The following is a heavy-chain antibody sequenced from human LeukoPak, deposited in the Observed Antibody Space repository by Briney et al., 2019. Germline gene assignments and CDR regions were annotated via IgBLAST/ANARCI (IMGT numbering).Heavy chain of an antibody. J-gene: IGHJ2*01. V-gene: IGHV1-18*01. CDR3: ARDLRKESAEILEWLLDDLWYFDL. CDR1: GGTFSSYA. Sequence: ASVNVSCKASGGTFSSYAISWVGQAPGQGLEWMGWISAYNGNTNYAQKLQGRVTMTTDTSTSTAYMELRSLRSDDTAVYYCARDLRKESAEILEWLLDDLWYFDLWGRGTLVTVSS. D-gene: IGHD3-3*01. CDR2: ISAYNGNT.